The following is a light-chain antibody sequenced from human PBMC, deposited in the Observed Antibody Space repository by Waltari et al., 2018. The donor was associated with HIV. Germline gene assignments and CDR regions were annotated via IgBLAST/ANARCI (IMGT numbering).Light chain of an antibody. CDR1: SSNIGSNY. CDR2: RNN. CDR3: ATWDDSLSGWV. J-gene: IGLJ3*02. Sequence: QSVLTQPPSASGTPGQRVTFSCSGSSSNIGSNYVYWYQQFPGTAPKLLIYRNNQRPSVVPDRFSGSTSVTSAALAISGLRSEDEADYYCATWDDSLSGWVFGGGTKLTVL. V-gene: IGLV1-47*01.